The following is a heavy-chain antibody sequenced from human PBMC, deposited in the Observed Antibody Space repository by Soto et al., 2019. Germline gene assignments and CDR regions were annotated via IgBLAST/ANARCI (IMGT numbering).Heavy chain of an antibody. CDR1: GFTFSSYA. CDR3: ARDFSSGWSSLGYDGMDV. CDR2: ISYDGSNK. V-gene: IGHV3-30-3*01. D-gene: IGHD6-19*01. J-gene: IGHJ6*02. Sequence: QVQLVESGGGVVQPGRSLRLSCAASGFTFSSYAMHWVRQAPGKGLEWVAVISYDGSNKYYADSVKGRFTISRDNSKNTLYLQMNSLRAEDTAVYYCARDFSSGWSSLGYDGMDVWGQGTTVTVSS.